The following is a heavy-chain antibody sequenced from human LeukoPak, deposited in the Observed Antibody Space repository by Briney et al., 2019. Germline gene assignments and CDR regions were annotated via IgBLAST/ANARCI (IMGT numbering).Heavy chain of an antibody. CDR2: IYWDDDK. V-gene: IGHV2-5*02. CDR3: AHRTGTTFLFDY. CDR1: GFSLSTRGVG. D-gene: IGHD1-1*01. J-gene: IGHJ4*02. Sequence: ESGPTLVKPTQTLTLTCTFSGFSLSTRGVGVGWIRQPPGKALEWLALIYWDDDKRYSPSLKSRLTITKDTSKNQVVHTMTNMDPVNTATYYCAHRTGTTFLFDYWGQGTLVTVSS.